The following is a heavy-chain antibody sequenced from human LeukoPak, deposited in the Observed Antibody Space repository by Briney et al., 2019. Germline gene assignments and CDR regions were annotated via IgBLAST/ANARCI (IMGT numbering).Heavy chain of an antibody. CDR2: IYYSGST. CDR1: GGSIISGDSY. V-gene: IGHV4-30-4*08. Sequence: PSQTLSLTCTVSGGSIISGDSYWTWIRQPPGEGLQWVGYIYYSGSTFYNPSLQSRVAMSIDKSNNRFSLKLNSVTAADTVVYYCVRDSGNYFDLWGHGTLVTVSS. D-gene: IGHD3-10*01. CDR3: VRDSGNYFDL. J-gene: IGHJ2*01.